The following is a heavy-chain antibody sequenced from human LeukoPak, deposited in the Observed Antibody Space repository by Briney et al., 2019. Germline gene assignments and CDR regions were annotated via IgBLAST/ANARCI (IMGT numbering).Heavy chain of an antibody. Sequence: ASETLSLTCTVSGASISSGTYSWSWIRQPPGEGLEWIGYIYHTGSTYYNPSLKGRVTISVDRSKNQFSLNLNFVTAADTALYYCARGDGSGSGRWFDPWGQGTLITVSS. V-gene: IGHV4-30-2*01. J-gene: IGHJ5*02. CDR3: ARGDGSGSGRWFDP. CDR2: IYHTGST. D-gene: IGHD3-10*01. CDR1: GASISSGTYS.